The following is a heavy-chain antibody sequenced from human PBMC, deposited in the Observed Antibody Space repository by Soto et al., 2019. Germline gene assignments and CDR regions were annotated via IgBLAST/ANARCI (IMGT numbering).Heavy chain of an antibody. D-gene: IGHD5-12*01. CDR1: GGSISSGGYY. J-gene: IGHJ4*02. V-gene: IGHV4-31*03. CDR3: ARERALYSGYDYYDY. Sequence: SETLSLTCTVSGGSISSGGYYWSWIRQHPGKGLEWIGYIYYSGSTYYNPSLKSRVTISVDTSKNQFSLKLSSVTAADTAVYYCARERALYSGYDYYDYWGQGTLVTVSS. CDR2: IYYSGST.